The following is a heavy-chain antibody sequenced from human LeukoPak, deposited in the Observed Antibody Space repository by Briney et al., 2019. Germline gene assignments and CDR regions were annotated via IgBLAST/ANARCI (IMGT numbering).Heavy chain of an antibody. CDR3: ARDLGSIVDY. CDR2: ISSSSSYI. J-gene: IGHJ4*02. D-gene: IGHD3-10*01. CDR1: KFTFSSYS. Sequence: GGSLRLSCAASKFTFSSYSMNWVRQAPGRGLEWVSSISSSSSYIYYADSVKGRFTISRDNAKNSLYLQVNSLRAEDTAVYYCARDLGSIVDYWGQGTLVTVSS. V-gene: IGHV3-21*01.